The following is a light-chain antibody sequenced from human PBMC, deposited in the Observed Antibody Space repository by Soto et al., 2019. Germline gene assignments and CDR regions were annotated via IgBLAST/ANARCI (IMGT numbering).Light chain of an antibody. CDR2: AAS. CDR3: QQSLTIPYT. V-gene: IGKV1-39*01. CDR1: QTISTH. Sequence: DIQMTQSPSSLSASVGDRVTITCRASQTISTHLNWYKQKPGKAPKLLIYAASTLQSGVPSRFSGSGSGTYFTLTISSLQPEDFATYYCQQSLTIPYTFGQGTKLEIK. J-gene: IGKJ2*01.